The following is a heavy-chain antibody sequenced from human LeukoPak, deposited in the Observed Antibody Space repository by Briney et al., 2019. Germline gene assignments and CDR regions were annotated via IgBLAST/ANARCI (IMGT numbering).Heavy chain of an antibody. CDR2: ISSSGSTI. D-gene: IGHD1-26*01. CDR1: GFTFSSYE. V-gene: IGHV3-48*03. CDR3: AKERGELRNYYYMDV. Sequence: GGSLRLSCAASGFTFSSYEMNWVRQAPGKGLEWVSYISSSGSTIYYADSVKGRFTISRDNSKNTLYLQMNSLRAEDTAVYYCAKERGELRNYYYMDVWGKGTTVTVSS. J-gene: IGHJ6*03.